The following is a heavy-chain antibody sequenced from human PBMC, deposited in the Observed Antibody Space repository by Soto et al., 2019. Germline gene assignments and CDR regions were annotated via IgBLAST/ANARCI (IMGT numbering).Heavy chain of an antibody. CDR1: GYSFTSYW. CDR2: IYPGDSDT. CDR3: ARHGSIGWHDYSYCSMDV. Sequence: GESLKISCKGSGYSFTSYWIGWVRQMPGKGLEWMGIIYPGDSDTRYSPSFQGQVTISADKSISTAYLQWSSLKASDTAMYYCARHGSIGWHDYSYCSMDVWGQGTLVTVSS. D-gene: IGHD6-19*01. V-gene: IGHV5-51*01. J-gene: IGHJ6*02.